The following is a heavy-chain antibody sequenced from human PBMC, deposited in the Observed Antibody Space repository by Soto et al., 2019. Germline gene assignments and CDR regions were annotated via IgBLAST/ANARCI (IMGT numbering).Heavy chain of an antibody. CDR1: GGTLTISSHG. D-gene: IGHD3-16*02. V-gene: IGHV1-69*13. CDR2: IIAMFGTA. Sequence: GASVKVSCKASGGTLTISSHGISWVRQAPGQGLEWVGGIIAMFGTANYAQKFQGRVTITADESTSTAYMELSSLRSEDTAVYYCGVPILWSYRLRSHAMDVWGQGXADTV. J-gene: IGHJ6*02. CDR3: GVPILWSYRLRSHAMDV.